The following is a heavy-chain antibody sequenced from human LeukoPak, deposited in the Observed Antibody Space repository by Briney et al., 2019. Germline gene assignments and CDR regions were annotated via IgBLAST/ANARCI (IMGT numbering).Heavy chain of an antibody. V-gene: IGHV3-23*01. D-gene: IGHD5-18*01. CDR3: AKDRGGLRIQLWPLDY. CDR1: GFTFSSYA. CDR2: ISGSGGST. Sequence: PGGSLRLSCAASGFTFSSYAMSWVRQAPGKGLEWVSAISGSGGSTYYADSVKGRFTISRDNSKNTLYLQMNSLRAEDTAVYYCAKDRGGLRIQLWPLDYWGQGTLVTVSS. J-gene: IGHJ4*02.